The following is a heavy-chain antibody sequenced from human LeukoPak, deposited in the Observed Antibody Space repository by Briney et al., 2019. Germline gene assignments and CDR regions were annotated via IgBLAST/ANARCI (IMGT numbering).Heavy chain of an antibody. J-gene: IGHJ5*02. CDR1: GGSISSSSYY. D-gene: IGHD3-22*01. CDR3: ARRVDFNYYDSSGYTNWFDP. Sequence: SETLSLTCTVSGGSISSSSYYWGWIRQPPGKGLEWIRSIYYSGSTYYNPSLKSRVTISVDTSKNQFSLKLSSVTAADTAVYYCARRVDFNYYDSSGYTNWFDPWGQGTLVTVSS. CDR2: IYYSGST. V-gene: IGHV4-39*01.